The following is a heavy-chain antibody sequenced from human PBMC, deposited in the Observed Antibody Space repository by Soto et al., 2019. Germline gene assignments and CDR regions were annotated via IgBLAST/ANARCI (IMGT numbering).Heavy chain of an antibody. J-gene: IGHJ3*02. CDR1: GYSFTSYW. CDR2: IYPGDSDT. D-gene: IGHD2-2*02. CDR3: ARRRYVVVVPDAIQVIASAGDAFDI. V-gene: IGHV5-51*01. Sequence: GESLKISCKGSGYSFTSYWIGWVRQMPGKGLEWMGIIYPGDSDTRYSPSFQGQATISADKSISTAYLQWSSLKASDTAMYYCARRRYVVVVPDAIQVIASAGDAFDIWGQGTMVTVSS.